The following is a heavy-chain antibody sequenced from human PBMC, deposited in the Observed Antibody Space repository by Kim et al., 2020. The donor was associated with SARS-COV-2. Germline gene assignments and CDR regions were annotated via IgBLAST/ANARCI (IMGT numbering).Heavy chain of an antibody. CDR3: ARGPSGSGSWFDP. D-gene: IGHD3-10*01. Sequence: SETLSLTCTVSGGSISGYYWSWIRQPPGKGLEWIGYMYYSGNTNYNPSLKSRVIISVDTSKNQFSLKLSSVTAEDTAVYYCARGPSGSGSWFDPWGQGTLVTVSS. CDR1: GGSISGYY. J-gene: IGHJ5*02. CDR2: MYYSGNT. V-gene: IGHV4-59*01.